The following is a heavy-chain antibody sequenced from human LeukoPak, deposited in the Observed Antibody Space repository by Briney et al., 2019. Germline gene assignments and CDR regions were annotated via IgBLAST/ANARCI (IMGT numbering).Heavy chain of an antibody. J-gene: IGHJ3*02. CDR3: AKGGLDYYDSSGYYDPFDI. D-gene: IGHD3-22*01. V-gene: IGHV3-23*01. CDR1: GFTFSSYE. Sequence: PGGSLRLSCAASGFTFSSYEMNWVRRAPGKGLEWVSGISGSGGSSYYADSVKGRFSISRDNPKTTLYLQMNSLRAEDTAVFYCAKGGLDYYDSSGYYDPFDIWGQGTMVTVSS. CDR2: ISGSGGSS.